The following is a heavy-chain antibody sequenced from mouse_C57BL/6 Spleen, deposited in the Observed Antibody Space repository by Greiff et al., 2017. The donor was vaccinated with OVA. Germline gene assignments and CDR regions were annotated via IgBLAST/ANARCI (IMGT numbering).Heavy chain of an antibody. Sequence: EVKLVESGGGLVKPGGSLKLSCAASGFTFSSYAMSWVRQTPEKRLEWVATISDGGSYTYYPDNVKGRFTISRDNAKNNLYLQMSHLKSEDTAMYYCAREGLSSYRYYYAMDYWGQGTSVTVSS. D-gene: IGHD1-1*01. CDR1: GFTFSSYA. CDR2: ISDGGSYT. J-gene: IGHJ4*01. CDR3: AREGLSSYRYYYAMDY. V-gene: IGHV5-4*01.